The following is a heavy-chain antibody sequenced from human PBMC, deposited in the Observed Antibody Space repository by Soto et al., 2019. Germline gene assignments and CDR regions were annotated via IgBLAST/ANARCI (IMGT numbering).Heavy chain of an antibody. V-gene: IGHV4-61*08. Sequence: TDTLSLTCTFSGGSVSSGDYYWSWIRQPPGKGLEWIGYIYYSGNTNYNPSLKSRVIISVDTSKNLFSLKLTSVTAADTAVYYCARIPVDTSMIYWLDPWGQGTLVTVSS. CDR1: GGSVSSGDYY. CDR3: ARIPVDTSMIYWLDP. CDR2: IYYSGNT. D-gene: IGHD5-18*01. J-gene: IGHJ5*02.